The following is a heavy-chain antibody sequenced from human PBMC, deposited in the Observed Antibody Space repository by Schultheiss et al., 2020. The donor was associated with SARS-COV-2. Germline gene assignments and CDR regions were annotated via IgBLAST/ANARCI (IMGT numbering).Heavy chain of an antibody. Sequence: GGSLRLSCAASGFTVSSNYMSWVRQAPGKGLEWVSVIYSGGSTYYADSVKGRFTISRDNSKNTLYLQMNSLRAEDTALYYCARDGDYYDSSGYFYYFDYWGQGTLVTVSS. D-gene: IGHD3-22*01. CDR1: GFTVSSNY. J-gene: IGHJ4*02. CDR3: ARDGDYYDSSGYFYYFDY. CDR2: IYSGGST. V-gene: IGHV3-66*01.